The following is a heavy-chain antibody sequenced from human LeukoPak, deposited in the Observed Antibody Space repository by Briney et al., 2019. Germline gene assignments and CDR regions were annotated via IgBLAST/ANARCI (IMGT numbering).Heavy chain of an antibody. CDR2: IRYDGSNK. Sequence: GGSLRLSCAASGFTFSSYGMHWVRQAPGKGLEWVAFIRYDGSNKYYADSVKGRFTISRDNSKNTLYLQMNSLRAEDTAVYYCARGPYGGYERGWFDPWGQGTLVTVSS. J-gene: IGHJ5*02. CDR3: ARGPYGGYERGWFDP. D-gene: IGHD5-12*01. CDR1: GFTFSSYG. V-gene: IGHV3-30*02.